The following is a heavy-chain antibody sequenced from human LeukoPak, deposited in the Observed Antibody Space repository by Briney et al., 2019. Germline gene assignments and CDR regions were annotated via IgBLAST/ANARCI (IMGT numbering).Heavy chain of an antibody. Sequence: PSETLSLTCTVSGGSISSSSYYWGWIRQPPGKGLEWIGSIYHSGSTYYNPSLKSRVTISVDTSKNQFSLKLSSVTAADTAVCYCARIISVFGGVIVWGQGTLVTVSS. V-gene: IGHV4-39*01. CDR1: GGSISSSSYY. D-gene: IGHD3-16*02. CDR2: IYHSGST. CDR3: ARIISVFGGVIV. J-gene: IGHJ4*02.